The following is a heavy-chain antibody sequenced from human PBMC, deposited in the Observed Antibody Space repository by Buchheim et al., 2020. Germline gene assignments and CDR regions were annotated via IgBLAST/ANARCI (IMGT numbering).Heavy chain of an antibody. J-gene: IGHJ5*02. D-gene: IGHD4-23*01. CDR2: INHSGST. CDR3: ARGLSPLLRWYPTGNWFDP. Sequence: QVQLQQWGAGLLKPSETLSLTCAVYGGSFSGYYWSWIRQPPGKGLEWIGEINHSGSTNYNPSLKSRVTISVDTSKNQFSLQLSSVTAADTAVYYCARGLSPLLRWYPTGNWFDPWGQGTL. V-gene: IGHV4-34*01. CDR1: GGSFSGYY.